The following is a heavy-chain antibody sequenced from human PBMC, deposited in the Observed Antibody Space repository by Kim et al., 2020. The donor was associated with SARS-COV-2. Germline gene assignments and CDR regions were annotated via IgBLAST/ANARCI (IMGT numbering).Heavy chain of an antibody. CDR2: IWFDGYNQ. V-gene: IGHV3-33*01. CDR3: ARDRPPSSTWWMIDY. Sequence: GGSLRLSCAASGFTFSRYAMHWVRQAPGKGLEWVAIIWFDGYNQYYGDSVRGRFTISRDNFKNTVFLQMNSLRVEDTAVYYYARDRPPSSTWWMIDYWGQGTLVTVSS. CDR1: GFTFSRYA. J-gene: IGHJ4*02. D-gene: IGHD2-8*02.